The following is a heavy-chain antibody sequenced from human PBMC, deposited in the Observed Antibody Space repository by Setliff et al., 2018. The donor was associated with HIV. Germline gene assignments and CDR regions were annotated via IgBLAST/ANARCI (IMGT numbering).Heavy chain of an antibody. CDR3: ATKPHCTNGVCLDAFDI. D-gene: IGHD2-8*01. J-gene: IGHJ3*02. V-gene: IGHV1-2*06. CDR2: INPNSGGT. Sequence: ASVKVSCKASGYTFTSYYMHWVRQAPGQGLEWMGRINPNSGGTSYAQKFQGRVAMTRDTSISTAYMELRRLRSDDTAVYYCATKPHCTNGVCLDAFDIWGQGTKVTVSS. CDR1: GYTFTSYY.